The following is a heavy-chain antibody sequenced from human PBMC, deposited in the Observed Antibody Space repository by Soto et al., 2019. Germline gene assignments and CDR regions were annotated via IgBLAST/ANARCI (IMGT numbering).Heavy chain of an antibody. CDR3: ASPERGYSYGPLYYYYYGMDV. V-gene: IGHV3-30-3*01. Sequence: GGSLRLSCAASGFTFSSYAMHWVRQAPGKGLEWVAVISYDGSNKYYADSVKGRFTISRDNSKNTLYLQMNSLRAEDTAVYYCASPERGYSYGPLYYYYYGMDVWGQGTTVTVSS. CDR1: GFTFSSYA. D-gene: IGHD5-18*01. J-gene: IGHJ6*02. CDR2: ISYDGSNK.